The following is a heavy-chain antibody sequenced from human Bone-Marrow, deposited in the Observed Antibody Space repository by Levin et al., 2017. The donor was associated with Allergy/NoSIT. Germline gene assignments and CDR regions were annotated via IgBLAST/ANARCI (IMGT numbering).Heavy chain of an antibody. CDR3: ARGDSAGWYVY. D-gene: IGHD6-19*01. CDR1: GYTFTDYY. CDR2: INPNTGGT. V-gene: IGHV1-2*02. J-gene: IGHJ4*02. Sequence: ASVKVSCKASGYTFTDYYMHRVRQAPGQGLEWMGWINPNTGGTIYEQKFQGRVTMTRDTSISTAYMELSRLGSDDTALYYCARGDSAGWYVYWGQGSLVTVSS.